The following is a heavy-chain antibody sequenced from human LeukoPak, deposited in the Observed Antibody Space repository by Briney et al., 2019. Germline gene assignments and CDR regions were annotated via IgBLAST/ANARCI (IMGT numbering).Heavy chain of an antibody. CDR3: ARASWVSTTDAVR. Sequence: GGSLRLSCAASGLSFTTFAMSWVRQGPARGLEWVSSMKGTGETFYADSVKGRFTLSRDSSRNTVHLQLNNLRVEVTAIYYCARASWVSTTDAVRWGQGTLVTVSS. CDR2: MKGTGET. CDR1: GLSFTTFA. D-gene: IGHD1-14*01. J-gene: IGHJ4*02. V-gene: IGHV3-23*01.